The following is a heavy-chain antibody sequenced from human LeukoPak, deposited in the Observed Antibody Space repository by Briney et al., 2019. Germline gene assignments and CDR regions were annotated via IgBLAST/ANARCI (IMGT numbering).Heavy chain of an antibody. CDR1: GGSISSYY. J-gene: IGHJ6*02. CDR2: IYYSGST. V-gene: IGHV4-59*08. D-gene: IGHD6-19*01. Sequence: SEPLSLTCTVSGGSISSYYWSWIRQPPGKTLEGIGYIYYSGSTNYNLSLKSRVTISVDTSKNQFSLKLSSVTAADTAVYYCARARIGWYDLLGDYYGMDVWGQGTTVTVSS. CDR3: ARARIGWYDLLGDYYGMDV.